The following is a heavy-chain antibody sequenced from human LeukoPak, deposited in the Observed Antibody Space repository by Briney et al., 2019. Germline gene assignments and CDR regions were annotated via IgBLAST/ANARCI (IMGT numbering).Heavy chain of an antibody. J-gene: IGHJ5*02. CDR2: IYTSGST. CDR3: ARGRLTWDHCWFDP. D-gene: IGHD1-26*01. CDR1: GGSISSYY. V-gene: IGHV4-4*07. Sequence: PSETLSLTCTVSGGSISSYYWSWIRQPAGKGLEWIGRIYTSGSTNYNPSLKSRVTMSVDTSKNQFSLKLSSVTAADTAVYYCARGRLTWDHCWFDPWGQGALVTVSS.